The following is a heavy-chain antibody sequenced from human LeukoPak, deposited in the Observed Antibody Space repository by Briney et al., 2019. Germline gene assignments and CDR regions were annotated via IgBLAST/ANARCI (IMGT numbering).Heavy chain of an antibody. J-gene: IGHJ1*01. CDR1: GFTFSSYG. CDR2: IRYDGSNK. CDR3: AKGRITMSTPAEYFQH. Sequence: TGGSLRLSCAASGFTFSSYGMHWVRQAPGKGLEWVAFIRYDGSNKYYADSVKGRFTISRDNSKNTLYLQMSSLRAEDTAVYYCAKGRITMSTPAEYFQHWGQGTLVTVSS. D-gene: IGHD3-22*01. V-gene: IGHV3-30*02.